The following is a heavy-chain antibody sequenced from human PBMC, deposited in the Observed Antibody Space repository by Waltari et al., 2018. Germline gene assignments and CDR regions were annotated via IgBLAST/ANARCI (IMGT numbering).Heavy chain of an antibody. CDR1: GFSLSSYW. CDR3: ARDTEITSGTHNDFWSGHSN. J-gene: IGHJ4*02. V-gene: IGHV3-7*01. Sequence: EVQLVESGGGVVQRGGSRSLSGAASGFSLSSYWMNWVRQAPGKGRGWVANIKHDGSERYYVDSVKGRFTISRDNARNSLYLQMNSLRAEDTAVYYCARDTEITSGTHNDFWSGHSNWGQGTLVTVSS. D-gene: IGHD3-3*01. CDR2: IKHDGSER.